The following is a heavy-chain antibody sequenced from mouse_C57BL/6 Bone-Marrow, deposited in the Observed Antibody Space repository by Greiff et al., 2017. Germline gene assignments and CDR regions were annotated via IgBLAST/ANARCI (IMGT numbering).Heavy chain of an antibody. D-gene: IGHD1-1*01. J-gene: IGHJ1*03. V-gene: IGHV1-85*01. CDR3: ARLEFDGSSGDWYFDV. Sequence: VKLVESGPELVKPGASVKLSCKASGYTFTSYDINWVKQRPGQGLEWIGRIYPRDGSTKYNEKFKGKATLTVDTSSSTAYMELHSLTSEDSAVYFCARLEFDGSSGDWYFDVWGTGTTVTVSS. CDR2: IYPRDGST. CDR1: GYTFTSYD.